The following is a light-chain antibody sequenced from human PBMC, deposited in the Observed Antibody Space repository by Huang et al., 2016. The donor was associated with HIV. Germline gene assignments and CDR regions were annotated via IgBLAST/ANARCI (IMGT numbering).Light chain of an antibody. Sequence: EIVMTQSPATLSVSPGERATLSCRASQNVSSKLAWYQQKPGRAPRLLIFGASTRATGIPARFSGSGSGTEFTLTISSLQSEDFAIYYCQQYNNWPTWTFGQGTEVEIK. CDR1: QNVSSK. V-gene: IGKV3-15*01. J-gene: IGKJ1*01. CDR3: QQYNNWPTWT. CDR2: GAS.